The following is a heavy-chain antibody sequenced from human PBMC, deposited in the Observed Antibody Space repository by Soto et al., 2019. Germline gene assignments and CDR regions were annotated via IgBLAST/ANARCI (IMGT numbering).Heavy chain of an antibody. J-gene: IGHJ4*02. CDR1: GFTFSSYE. CDR3: ARGVRVSGYDY. D-gene: IGHD3-22*01. V-gene: IGHV3-48*03. Sequence: GGSLRLSCAASGFTFSSYEMNWVRQAPGKGXEWXXXXSXCXSXXXXXXSVKGRFTISRDNAKNSLYMQMNSLRAEDTAVYYCARGVRVSGYDYWGQGTLVTSPQ. CDR2: XSXCXSXX.